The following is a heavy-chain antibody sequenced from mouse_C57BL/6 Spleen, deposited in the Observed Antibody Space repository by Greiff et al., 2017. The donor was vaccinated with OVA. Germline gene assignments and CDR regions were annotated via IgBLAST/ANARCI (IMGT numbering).Heavy chain of an antibody. CDR2: INPSTGGT. J-gene: IGHJ4*01. CDR3: ARWGTGSYAMDY. Sequence: EVQLQQSGPELVKPGASVKISCKASGYSFTGYYMNWVKQSPEKSLEWIGEINPSTGGTTYNQKFKAKATLTVDKSSSTAYMQLKSLTSEDSAVYYCARWGTGSYAMDYWGQGTSVTVSS. D-gene: IGHD4-1*01. V-gene: IGHV1-42*01. CDR1: GYSFTGYY.